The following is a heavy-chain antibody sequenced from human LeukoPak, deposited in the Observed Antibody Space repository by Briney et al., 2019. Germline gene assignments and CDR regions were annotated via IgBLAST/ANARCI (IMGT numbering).Heavy chain of an antibody. V-gene: IGHV3-33*01. CDR1: GFTFGIYG. J-gene: IGHJ6*02. CDR2: IWINGRDE. CDR3: ARGKGSGRFGYFYYGVDV. D-gene: IGHD3-10*01. Sequence: PGRSLRLSCAASGFTFGIYGMHWVRQAPGKGLEWVASIWINGRDETYVDSVKGRFSISRDNSTVFLQMNSLRPEDTAIYFCARGKGSGRFGYFYYGVDVWGQGTTVTVSS.